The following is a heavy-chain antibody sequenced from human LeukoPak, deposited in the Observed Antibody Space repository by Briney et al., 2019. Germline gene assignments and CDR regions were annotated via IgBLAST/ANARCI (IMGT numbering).Heavy chain of an antibody. V-gene: IGHV3-7*01. CDR3: AKDWSQLLGTYYYMDV. J-gene: IGHJ6*03. D-gene: IGHD2-2*01. CDR2: IKQDGSNK. CDR1: GFTFSSYW. Sequence: GGSLRLSCAASGFTFSSYWMSWVRQAPGKGLEWVANIKQDGSNKYYADSVKGRFTISRDNSKNTLYLQMNSLGAEDTAVYYCAKDWSQLLGTYYYMDVWGKGTTVTVSS.